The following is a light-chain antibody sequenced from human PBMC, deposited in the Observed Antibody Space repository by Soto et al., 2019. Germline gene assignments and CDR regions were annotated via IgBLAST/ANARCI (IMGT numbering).Light chain of an antibody. J-gene: IGLJ2*01. Sequence: QSALTQPASVSESPGQSITISCTGTSSDIGGYNYVSWYQQHPGKAPKLMIYDVSNRPSGISNRFSGSRSGNTASLTISVLQAEDEADYYCSSYTSSSTVIFGGGTKLTVL. V-gene: IGLV2-14*01. CDR3: SSYTSSSTVI. CDR1: SSDIGGYNY. CDR2: DVS.